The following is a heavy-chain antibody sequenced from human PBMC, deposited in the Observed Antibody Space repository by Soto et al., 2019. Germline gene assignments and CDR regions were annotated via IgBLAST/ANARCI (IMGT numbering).Heavy chain of an antibody. CDR2: IWYDGSNK. CDR1: GFNFSRYG. CDR3: ARTLSYSFDY. V-gene: IGHV3-33*01. D-gene: IGHD1-26*01. Sequence: QVQLVESGGGVVQPGRSLRLSCAASGFNFSRYGMHWVRQAPGKGPEWVAVIWYDGSNKYYAASVKGRFPISRDNSKNTLYLQMNSLRAEATAVYYCARTLSYSFDYWGQGALVTVSS. J-gene: IGHJ4*02.